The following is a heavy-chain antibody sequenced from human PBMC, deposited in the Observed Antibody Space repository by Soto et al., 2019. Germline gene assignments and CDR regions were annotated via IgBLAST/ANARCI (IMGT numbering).Heavy chain of an antibody. CDR3: ARDLRAGGDY. Sequence: QVQLVQSGAEVKKPGASVKVSCKASGYTLSDAYINWVRQAPGQGPEWMGIINPRADSTNYAQKLQGRVTLTRDTSTSTVYMELSSLRSEDTAVYYCARDLRAGGDYWGQGTLVTVSS. V-gene: IGHV1-46*01. CDR2: INPRADST. J-gene: IGHJ4*02. CDR1: GYTLSDAY. D-gene: IGHD1-26*01.